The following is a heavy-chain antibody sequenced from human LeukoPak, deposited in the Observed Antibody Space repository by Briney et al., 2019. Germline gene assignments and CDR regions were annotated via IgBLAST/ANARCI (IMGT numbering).Heavy chain of an antibody. CDR2: INPSGGST. J-gene: IGHJ4*02. Sequence: ASVKVSCKASGYTFTSYYMHWVRQAPGQGLEWMGIINPSGGSTSYAQKFQGRVTMTRDMSTSTVYMELSSLRSEDTAVYYCATVPIPDYGDYPSSFDYWGQGTLVTVSS. CDR3: ATVPIPDYGDYPSSFDY. D-gene: IGHD4-17*01. V-gene: IGHV1-46*01. CDR1: GYTFTSYY.